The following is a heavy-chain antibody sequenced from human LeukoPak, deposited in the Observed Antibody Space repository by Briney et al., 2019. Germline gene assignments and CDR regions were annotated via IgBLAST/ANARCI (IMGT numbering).Heavy chain of an antibody. Sequence: PGGSLRLSCAASGFTFSIYAMHWVRQAPGKGLEWVAVISYDGSNKYYADSVKGRFTISRDNSKNTLYLQMNSLRAEDTAVYYCAYPLVPAAIPYYYYGMDVWGQGTTVTVSS. V-gene: IGHV3-30-3*01. J-gene: IGHJ6*02. CDR2: ISYDGSNK. CDR1: GFTFSIYA. D-gene: IGHD2-2*02. CDR3: AYPLVPAAIPYYYYGMDV.